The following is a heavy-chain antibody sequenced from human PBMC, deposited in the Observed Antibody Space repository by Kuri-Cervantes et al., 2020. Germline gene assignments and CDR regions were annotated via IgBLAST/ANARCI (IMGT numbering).Heavy chain of an antibody. CDR1: GYTFTSYG. V-gene: IGHV1-18*01. CDR2: INPNSGGT. CDR3: AREGFGFLSFNYYYYMDV. J-gene: IGHJ6*03. Sequence: ASVKVSCKASGYTFTSYGISWVRQAPGQGLEWMGWINPNSGGTNYAQKFQGRVTITRDTSASTAYMELSSLRSEDTAVYYCAREGFGFLSFNYYYYMDVWGKGTTVTVSS. D-gene: IGHD3-16*01.